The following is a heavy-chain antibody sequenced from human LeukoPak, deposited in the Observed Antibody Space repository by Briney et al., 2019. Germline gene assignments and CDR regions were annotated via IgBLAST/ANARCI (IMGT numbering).Heavy chain of an antibody. CDR2: TNPSSGIT. J-gene: IGHJ4*02. CDR1: GYTFTSYD. D-gene: IGHD3-16*01. CDR3: ARVPRELGAY. Sequence: GASVKVSCKASGYTFTSYDINWVRQATGQGLGWMGFTNPSSGITVYAQKFQGRVTMTRDTSISTAYMELSSLRSEDTALYYCARVPRELGAYWGQGTLVTVSS. V-gene: IGHV1-8*01.